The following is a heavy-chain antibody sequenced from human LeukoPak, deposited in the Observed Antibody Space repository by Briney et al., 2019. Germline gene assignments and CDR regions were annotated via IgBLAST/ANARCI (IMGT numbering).Heavy chain of an antibody. CDR2: ISSSSSSK. CDR1: GFTFSSYS. J-gene: IGHJ4*02. CDR3: ASSEREGLDY. V-gene: IGHV3-48*01. D-gene: IGHD1-1*01. Sequence: PGGALRLSCAASGFTFSSYSKKWVREARGKGREGGSYISSSSSSKYYAESVKGGFTIYRDNDKNSLYLQMNSLSAEDTAVYYCASSEREGLDYWGQGTLVTVSS.